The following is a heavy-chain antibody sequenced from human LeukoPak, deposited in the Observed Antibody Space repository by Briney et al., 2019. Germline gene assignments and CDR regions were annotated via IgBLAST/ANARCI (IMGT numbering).Heavy chain of an antibody. CDR2: INPNSGGT. Sequence: ASVKVSCKASGGTFSSYAISWVRQAPGQGLEWMGWINPNSGGTNYAQKFQGRVTMTRDTSISTAYMELSRLRSDDTAVYYCARGLAYDFWSDYFDYWGQGTLVTVSS. D-gene: IGHD3-3*01. V-gene: IGHV1-2*02. J-gene: IGHJ4*02. CDR1: GGTFSSYA. CDR3: ARGLAYDFWSDYFDY.